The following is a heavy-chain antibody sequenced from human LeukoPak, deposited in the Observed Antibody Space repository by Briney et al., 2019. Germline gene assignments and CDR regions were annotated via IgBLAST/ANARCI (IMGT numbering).Heavy chain of an antibody. D-gene: IGHD3-22*01. Sequence: SETLSLTCTVSVRPNRRYYEIGLRQPPGKGLEWIGYIYYSGSTNYNPSLKSRVTISVDTPKNQFSLKLRAVSPPQTAVYNCARACISGSPIGWVDPWGQGTLVTVSS. CDR2: IYYSGST. CDR3: ARACISGSPIGWVDP. CDR1: VRPNRRYY. J-gene: IGHJ5*02. V-gene: IGHV4-59*01.